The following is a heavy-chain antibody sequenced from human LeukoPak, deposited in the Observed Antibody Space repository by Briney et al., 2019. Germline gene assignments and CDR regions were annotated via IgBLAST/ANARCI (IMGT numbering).Heavy chain of an antibody. V-gene: IGHV4-39*07. CDR2: IYYSGST. D-gene: IGHD3-22*01. J-gene: IGHJ4*02. CDR3: AKSRDSSGYYIGY. CDR1: GGSISSSSYY. Sequence: SETLSLTCTVSGGSISSSSYYWGWIRQPPGKGLEWIGSIYYSGSTYYNPSLKSRVTISVDTSKNQFSLKLSSVTAADTAVYYCAKSRDSSGYYIGYWGQGTLVTVSS.